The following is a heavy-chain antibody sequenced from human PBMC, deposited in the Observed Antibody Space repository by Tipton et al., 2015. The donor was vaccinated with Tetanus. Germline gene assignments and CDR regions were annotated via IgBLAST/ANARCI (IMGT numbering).Heavy chain of an antibody. CDR1: GYNFNLYW. V-gene: IGHV5-51*01. D-gene: IGHD3-16*01. CDR2: IYPGDSDT. Sequence: VQLVQSGAEVKKPGESLKISCQGSGYNFNLYWIAWVRQMPGKGLEYMGIIYPGDSDTRYSPSFQGQVTISVDRSIDTAYLQWSSLKASDTAIYYCARPLTSVAFGGFAFDVWGQGTLVTVSS. J-gene: IGHJ3*01. CDR3: ARPLTSVAFGGFAFDV.